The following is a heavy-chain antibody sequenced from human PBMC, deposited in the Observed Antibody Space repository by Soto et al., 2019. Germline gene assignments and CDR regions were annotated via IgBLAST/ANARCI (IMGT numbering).Heavy chain of an antibody. CDR1: GGSISSYY. V-gene: IGHV4-59*08. CDR2: IYFSGGT. D-gene: IGHD6-13*01. Sequence: PSEALSLTCTVSGGSISSYYWSWSRQPPGKGLEWIGYIYFSGGTNYNPSLKSRVTISVDTSKNQFSLKLSSVTAADTAVYYCARASRIWYGSIWDYWGQGTLVTVSS. J-gene: IGHJ4*01. CDR3: ARASRIWYGSIWDY.